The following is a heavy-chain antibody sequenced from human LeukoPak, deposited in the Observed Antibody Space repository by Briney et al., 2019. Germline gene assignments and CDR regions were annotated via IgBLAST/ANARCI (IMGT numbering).Heavy chain of an antibody. CDR3: ARDSPPAYCSGGSCYFDY. V-gene: IGHV4-59*12. CDR2: IYYSGST. Sequence: SETLSLTCTVSGGSISSYYWSWIRQPPGKGLEWIGYIYYSGSTDYNPSLKSRVTISKDTSKNEFSLKLSSVTAADTAVYYCARDSPPAYCSGGSCYFDYWGQGTLVTVFS. J-gene: IGHJ4*02. CDR1: GGSISSYY. D-gene: IGHD2-15*01.